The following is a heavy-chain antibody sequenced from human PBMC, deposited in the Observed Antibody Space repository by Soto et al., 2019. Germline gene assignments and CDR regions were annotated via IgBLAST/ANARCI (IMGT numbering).Heavy chain of an antibody. D-gene: IGHD3-22*01. V-gene: IGHV1-18*01. CDR2: INTYNGNR. Sequence: QVQLVQSGAELRKPGASVKVSCKASGYSFSSYGINWVRQAPGQGLEWMGWINTYNGNRNYAQKFEDRVTMTTATYTNTVYMELGSLKSDDTAIYYCARDRLRGYDSSGFYSWGQGTLVTVSS. J-gene: IGHJ4*02. CDR3: ARDRLRGYDSSGFYS. CDR1: GYSFSSYG.